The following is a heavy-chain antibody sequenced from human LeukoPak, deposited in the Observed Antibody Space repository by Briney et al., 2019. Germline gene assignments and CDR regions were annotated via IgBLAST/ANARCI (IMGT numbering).Heavy chain of an antibody. D-gene: IGHD5-24*01. Sequence: PSETLSLTCTVSGGSFSSPNYYWSWIRQPAGKGLEWIGRIYTTGFTNYHPSLKSRVTVSIDTSKNQFYLKLTSVTAADTAVYYCAGDGYNSGHDAFDIWGQGTMVTVSS. CDR3: AGDGYNSGHDAFDI. CDR2: IYTTGFT. V-gene: IGHV4-61*02. CDR1: GGSFSSPNYY. J-gene: IGHJ3*02.